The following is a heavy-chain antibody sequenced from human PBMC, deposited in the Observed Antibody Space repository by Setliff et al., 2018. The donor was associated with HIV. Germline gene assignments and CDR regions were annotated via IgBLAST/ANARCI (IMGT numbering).Heavy chain of an antibody. V-gene: IGHV4-39*07. CDR2: ICYSGNT. D-gene: IGHD3-10*01. CDR1: GGSISTSSSY. J-gene: IGHJ4*02. Sequence: LSLTCTVSGGSISTSSSYWGWIRQPPGKGLEWIGSICYSGNTYFSPSLKSRITISVDTSKNQFSLNLRSVTAADTAVYYCVREGVRRGLGSGSFRYRAYYFDQWGQGTLVTV. CDR3: VREGVRRGLGSGSFRYRAYYFDQ.